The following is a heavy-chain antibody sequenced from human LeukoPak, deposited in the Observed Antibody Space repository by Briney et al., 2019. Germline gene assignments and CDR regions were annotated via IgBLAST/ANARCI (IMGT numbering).Heavy chain of an antibody. J-gene: IGHJ5*02. Sequence: GRSLRLSCAASVFTFDDYAMHWVRQAPGKGPEWVSGISWNSGSIGYADSVKGRFTISRDNAKNSLYLQMNSLRAEDTALYYCAKGRDKYQLLSKNWFDPWGQGTLVTVSS. CDR3: AKGRDKYQLLSKNWFDP. CDR1: VFTFDDYA. V-gene: IGHV3-9*01. CDR2: ISWNSGSI. D-gene: IGHD2-2*01.